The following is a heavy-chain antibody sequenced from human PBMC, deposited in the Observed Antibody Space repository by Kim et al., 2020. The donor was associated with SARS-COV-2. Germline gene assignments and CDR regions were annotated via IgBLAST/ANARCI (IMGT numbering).Heavy chain of an antibody. V-gene: IGHV4-59*08. D-gene: IGHD1-26*01. CDR2: IYYSGST. Sequence: SETLSLTCTVSGGSISSYYWSWIRQPPGKGLEWIGYIYYSGSTNYNPSLKSRVTISVDTSKNQFSLKLSSVTAADTAVYYCARLVGYSGSYKRRYYYYGMDVWGQGTTVTVSS. CDR1: GGSISSYY. J-gene: IGHJ6*02. CDR3: ARLVGYSGSYKRRYYYYGMDV.